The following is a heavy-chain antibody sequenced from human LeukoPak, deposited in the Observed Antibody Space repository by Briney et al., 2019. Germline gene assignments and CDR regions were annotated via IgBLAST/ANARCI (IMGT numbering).Heavy chain of an antibody. D-gene: IGHD6-19*01. J-gene: IGHJ4*02. CDR2: VRGSGTST. Sequence: GGSLRLSCAASGFIFSDYAITWARQAPGKGLEWVSGVRGSGTSTYYADSVKGRFTISRDNSKNTLYLQMNSLRAEDTAVYYCAKRGSGWSGGANYFDYWGQGTLVTVSS. V-gene: IGHV3-23*01. CDR1: GFIFSDYA. CDR3: AKRGSGWSGGANYFDY.